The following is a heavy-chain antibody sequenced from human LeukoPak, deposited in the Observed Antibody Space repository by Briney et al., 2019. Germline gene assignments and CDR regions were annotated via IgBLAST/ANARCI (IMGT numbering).Heavy chain of an antibody. CDR3: ARDPYNSGSSYFDY. Sequence: GGSLRLSCAVSGLTVSSSYMSWVRQAPGKGLEWVSAIYSGGSTFYADSVKGRFTISRDNSKNTLYLQMNSLRAEDTAVYYCARDPYNSGSSYFDYWGQGTLVTASS. CDR2: IYSGGST. J-gene: IGHJ4*02. D-gene: IGHD3-10*01. CDR1: GLTVSSSY. V-gene: IGHV3-53*01.